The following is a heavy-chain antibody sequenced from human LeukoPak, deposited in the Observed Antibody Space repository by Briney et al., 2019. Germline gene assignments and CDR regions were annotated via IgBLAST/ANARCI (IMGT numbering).Heavy chain of an antibody. CDR2: IKQDGSAK. V-gene: IGHV3-7*03. J-gene: IGHJ4*02. Sequence: GGSLRLSCAASGFTFSRHWMYWVRQAPGKGLEWVANIKQDGSAKPYVDSVKGRFTISRDNAKNSLFLQMNSLRAENTAVYYCARDNGWSADFWGQGTLVTVSS. D-gene: IGHD2-15*01. CDR3: ARDNGWSADF. CDR1: GFTFSRHW.